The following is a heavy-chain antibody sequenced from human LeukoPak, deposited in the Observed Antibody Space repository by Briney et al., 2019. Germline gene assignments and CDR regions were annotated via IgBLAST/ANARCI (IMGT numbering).Heavy chain of an antibody. J-gene: IGHJ4*02. CDR2: ISGSGGST. CDR1: GFTFSSYG. CDR3: ARDKGYFDWLLSHYFDY. D-gene: IGHD3-9*01. V-gene: IGHV3-23*01. Sequence: PGGSLRLSCAASGFTFSSYGMSWVRQAPGKGLEWVSAISGSGGSTYYADSVKGRFTISRDNAKNSLYLQMNSLRAEDTAVYYCARDKGYFDWLLSHYFDYWGQGTLVTVSS.